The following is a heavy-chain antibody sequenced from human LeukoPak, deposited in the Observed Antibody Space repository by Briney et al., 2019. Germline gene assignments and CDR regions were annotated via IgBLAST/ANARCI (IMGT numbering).Heavy chain of an antibody. J-gene: IGHJ4*01. CDR3: ARDGTAAGLYFDL. CDR1: GFTFTDYW. D-gene: IGHD6-13*01. Sequence: GGSLRLSCAVSGFTFTDYWMNWVHQAPGKGLEWVASIRQDGSEKTYVDSVKGRFTISRDNAKNSLSLQVNSLRAEDTAVYYCARDGTAAGLYFDLRGQGTQVTVSS. CDR2: IRQDGSEK. V-gene: IGHV3-7*01.